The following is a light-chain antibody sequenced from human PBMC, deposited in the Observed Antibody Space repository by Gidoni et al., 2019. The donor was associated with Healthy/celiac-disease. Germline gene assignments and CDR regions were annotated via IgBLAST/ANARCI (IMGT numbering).Light chain of an antibody. CDR3: QQSYSTPLA. J-gene: IGKJ4*01. CDR2: AAS. Sequence: DIQMMPSPSSLAASVGDRVTITCRASQSISSYLYWYQQKPGKAPKLLIYAASSLQSGVPARFSGSGSGTDFTLTISSLQPEDFATYYCQQSYSTPLAFGGGTKVEIK. V-gene: IGKV1-39*01. CDR1: QSISSY.